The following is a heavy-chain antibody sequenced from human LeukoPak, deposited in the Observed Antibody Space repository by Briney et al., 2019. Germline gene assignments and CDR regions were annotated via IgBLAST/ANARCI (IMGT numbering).Heavy chain of an antibody. J-gene: IGHJ4*02. CDR3: ASGIDYYDSSGYLSPFDY. CDR2: IYTSGST. D-gene: IGHD3-22*01. CDR1: GGSISSYY. Sequence: KPSETLSLTCTVSGGSISSYYWSWIRQPAGKGLEWIGRIYTSGSTNYNPSLKSRVTMSVDTSKNQFSLKLSSVTAADTAVYYCASGIDYYDSSGYLSPFDYWGQGTLVTVSS. V-gene: IGHV4-4*07.